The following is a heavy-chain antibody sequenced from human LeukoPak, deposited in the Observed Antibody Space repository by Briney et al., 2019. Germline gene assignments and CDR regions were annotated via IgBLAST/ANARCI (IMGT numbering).Heavy chain of an antibody. V-gene: IGHV3-23*01. CDR3: AKRAVTIGFWNAFHI. CDR1: GFTFRNYA. CDR2: ISDGGNT. Sequence: GGSLRLSCAVSGFTFRNYAMSWVRQAPGKGLEWVSSISDGGNTYYPDSVKGRFTISRDNSRNTLYLQMSGLRAEDSALYYCAKRAVTIGFWNAFHIWRQGTMVTVSS. D-gene: IGHD5-24*01. J-gene: IGHJ3*02.